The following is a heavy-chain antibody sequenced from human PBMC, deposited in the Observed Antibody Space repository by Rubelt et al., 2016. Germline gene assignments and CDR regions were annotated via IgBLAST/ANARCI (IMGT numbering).Heavy chain of an antibody. J-gene: IGHJ5*02. CDR3: AGRQRYSSGFDP. Sequence: QVQLQESGPGLVKPSETLSLTCTVSGYSISSGYYWVWIRQPPGTGLDWIGSIYHSGSTYYNPSLKSGGTIAVDTSKNRFSLKLSSVTAADTAVYYCAGRQRYSSGFDPWGQGTLVTVSS. CDR1: GYSISSGYY. CDR2: IYHSGST. V-gene: IGHV4-38-2*02. D-gene: IGHD6-19*01.